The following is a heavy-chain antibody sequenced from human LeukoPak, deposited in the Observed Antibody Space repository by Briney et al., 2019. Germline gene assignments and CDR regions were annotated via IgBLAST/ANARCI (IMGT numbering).Heavy chain of an antibody. CDR1: GFTVSSNY. Sequence: GRSLRLSCAASGFTVSSNYMSWVRQAPGKGLEWVSVIYSGGSTYYADSVKGRFTISRDNSKNTLYLQMNSLRAEDTAVYYCARERDGAFDIWGQGTMVTVSS. CDR3: ARERDGAFDI. V-gene: IGHV3-53*01. D-gene: IGHD5-24*01. J-gene: IGHJ3*02. CDR2: IYSGGST.